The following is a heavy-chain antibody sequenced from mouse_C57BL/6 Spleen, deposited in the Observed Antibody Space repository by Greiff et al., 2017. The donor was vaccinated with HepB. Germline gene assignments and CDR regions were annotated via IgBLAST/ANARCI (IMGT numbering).Heavy chain of an antibody. CDR1: GYTFTSYW. V-gene: IGHV1-7*01. CDR2: INPSSGYT. CDR3: ARARYFDV. J-gene: IGHJ1*03. Sequence: VQLQQSGAELAKPGASVKLSCKASGYTFTSYWMHWVKQRPGQGLEWIGYINPSSGYTKYNQKFKVKATLTADKSSSTAYMQLSSLTYEDSAVYYCARARYFDVWGTGTTVTVSS.